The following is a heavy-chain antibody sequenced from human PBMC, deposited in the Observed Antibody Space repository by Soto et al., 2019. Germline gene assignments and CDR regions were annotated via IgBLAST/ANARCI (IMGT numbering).Heavy chain of an antibody. V-gene: IGHV3-11*01. CDR3: ARDLKPVVNHIHYHRYGLDV. CDR1: GFIFNDYY. Sequence: GGSLRLSCAASGFIFNDYYMSWIRQAPGKGLEWVAYISSGASTISYADSVKGRFTISRDNTKNLLYLQMNSLRAEDTAVYYCARDLKPVVNHIHYHRYGLDVWSQGTTVTGPS. J-gene: IGHJ6*01. CDR2: ISSGASTI.